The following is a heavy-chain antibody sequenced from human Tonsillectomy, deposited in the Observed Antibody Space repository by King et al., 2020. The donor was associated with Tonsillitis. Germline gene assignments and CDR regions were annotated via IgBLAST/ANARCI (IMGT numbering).Heavy chain of an antibody. CDR2: INPNSGGT. J-gene: IGHJ6*02. Sequence: QLVQSGGEVKKPGTSVKVSCKASGYTFTGYYIDWVRQAPGQGLEWMGWINPNSGGTNYAQKFQGRVTMTRDTSISTAYMELSRLRSDDTAGYYCAGGGGSSGTLYSYYGMDVWGRGTTVTVSS. D-gene: IGHD6-19*01. CDR1: GYTFTGYY. CDR3: AGGGGSSGTLYSYYGMDV. V-gene: IGHV1-2*02.